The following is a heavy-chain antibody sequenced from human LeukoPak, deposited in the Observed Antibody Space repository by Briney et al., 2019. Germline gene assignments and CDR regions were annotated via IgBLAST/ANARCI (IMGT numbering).Heavy chain of an antibody. Sequence: PSETLSLTCTVSGDSISSSSYYWEWIRQPPGEGLEWIGNIFHGVTTFYNPSLMNRVAISVDTSKNQFSLKLTSVTAADTAVYYCARDATIAAPLMSWGQGTLVIVSS. J-gene: IGHJ4*02. D-gene: IGHD6-13*01. CDR1: GDSISSSSYY. CDR2: IFHGVTT. V-gene: IGHV4-39*07. CDR3: ARDATIAAPLMS.